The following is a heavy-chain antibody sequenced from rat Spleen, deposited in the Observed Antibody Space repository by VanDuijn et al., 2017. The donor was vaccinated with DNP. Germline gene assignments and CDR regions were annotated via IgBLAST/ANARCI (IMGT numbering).Heavy chain of an antibody. V-gene: IGHV2-1*01. Sequence: QVQLKESGPGLVQPSQTLSLTCTVSRFSLTSGNIHWVRQPPGKGLEWMGGLSDNGNTDYNSALKSRLSISRDTSKSQVFLRMNSLQTEDTAIYFCTREREPNNNPYYFDCWGQGVLVTVSS. D-gene: IGHD1-10*01. CDR3: TREREPNNNPYYFDC. CDR2: LSDNGNT. CDR1: RFSLTSGN. J-gene: IGHJ2*01.